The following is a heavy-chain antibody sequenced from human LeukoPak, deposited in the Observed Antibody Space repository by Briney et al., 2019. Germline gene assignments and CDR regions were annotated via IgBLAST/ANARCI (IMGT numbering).Heavy chain of an antibody. D-gene: IGHD2-21*02. CDR2: IYYDGST. CDR1: GGSISSNTYY. V-gene: IGHV4-39*01. J-gene: IGHJ4*02. Sequence: SETLPLTCSVSGGSISSNTYYWGWIRQPPGKGLEWIGSIYYDGSTNYNPSLKSRVTISVDTSKNQFSLKLRSVTAADTAVYYCARHYCGGDCYRLDYWGQGTLVAVSS. CDR3: ARHYCGGDCYRLDY.